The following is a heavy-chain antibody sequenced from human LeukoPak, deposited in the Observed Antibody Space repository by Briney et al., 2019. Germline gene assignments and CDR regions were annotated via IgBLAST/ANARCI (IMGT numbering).Heavy chain of an antibody. CDR2: IYYSGST. V-gene: IGHV4-59*01. CDR1: GGSISSYY. J-gene: IGHJ5*02. Sequence: SETLSLTCTVSGGSISSYYWSWIRQPPGKGLEWIGYIYYSGSTNYNPSLKRRVTISVDTSKNQFSLKLSSVTAADTAVYYCARMTTVTTYDWFDPWGQGTLVTVSS. D-gene: IGHD4-17*01. CDR3: ARMTTVTTYDWFDP.